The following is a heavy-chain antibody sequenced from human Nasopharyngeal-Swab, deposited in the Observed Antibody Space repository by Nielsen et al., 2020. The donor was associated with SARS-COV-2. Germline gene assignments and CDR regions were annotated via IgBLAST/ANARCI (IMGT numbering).Heavy chain of an antibody. CDR3: ARDSGSYPFFDY. Sequence: DRQPPGKGLEWVANIKQDGSEKYYVDSVRGRFTISRDNAKNSLYLQMNSLRAEDTAVYYCARDSGSYPFFDYWGQGTLVTVSS. CDR2: IKQDGSEK. J-gene: IGHJ4*02. V-gene: IGHV3-7*01. D-gene: IGHD1-26*01.